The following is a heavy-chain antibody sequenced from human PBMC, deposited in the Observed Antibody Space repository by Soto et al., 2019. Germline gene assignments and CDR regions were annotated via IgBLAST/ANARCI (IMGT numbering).Heavy chain of an antibody. Sequence: LILSCSTVGFTFIVYKMHWLRQAPGKGLEYVSGISNQGDTTYYADSVKGRFTISRDNSKNTLYFQMSSLSPEDTSVYYCAAAKLLPFEYWGQGTQVTVSS. D-gene: IGHD2-15*01. CDR1: GFTFIVYK. CDR2: ISNQGDTT. J-gene: IGHJ4*02. V-gene: IGHV3-64D*06. CDR3: AAAKLLPFEY.